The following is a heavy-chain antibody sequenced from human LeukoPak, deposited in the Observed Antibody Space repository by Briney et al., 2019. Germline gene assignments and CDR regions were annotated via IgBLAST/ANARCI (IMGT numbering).Heavy chain of an antibody. V-gene: IGHV1-24*01. D-gene: IGHD3-22*01. CDR3: ATSYYHHSGDYYRTDY. CDR2: FDPEDGET. CDR1: GYTLTELS. Sequence: ASVKVSCKVSGYTLTELSMHWVRQAPGKGLEWMGGFDPEDGETFYAQKFQGRVTMTEDTSTDTAYMELSSLRSEDTAVYYCATSYYHHSGDYYRTDYWGQGTLVTVSS. J-gene: IGHJ4*02.